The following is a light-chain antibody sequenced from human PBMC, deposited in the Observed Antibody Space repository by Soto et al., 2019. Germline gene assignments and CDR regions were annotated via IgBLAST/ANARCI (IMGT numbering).Light chain of an antibody. Sequence: DIQMTQIPSSLSASVGDRVTITCQASPDINNCLNWYNQQPGKDPNLLIYDASNLESVVPSRFNGSGSGTHFTLTINSLQPEDTATYYCQQYDNLPLTVGPGTKVEIK. CDR1: PDINNC. CDR2: DAS. J-gene: IGKJ3*01. CDR3: QQYDNLPLT. V-gene: IGKV1-33*01.